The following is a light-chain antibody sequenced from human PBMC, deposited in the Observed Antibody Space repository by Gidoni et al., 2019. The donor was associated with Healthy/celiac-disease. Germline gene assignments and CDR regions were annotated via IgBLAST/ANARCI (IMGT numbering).Light chain of an antibody. Sequence: QSALTQPASVSGSPGQSITISCTGTSSDVGGYHYVSWYQQHPGKAPKLMIYEVRNRPSGVANRFSGSKSGNTASLTISGLQAEDEADYYCSSYTSSSTLVVFGGGTKLTVL. CDR2: EVR. CDR1: SSDVGGYHY. V-gene: IGLV2-14*01. J-gene: IGLJ2*01. CDR3: SSYTSSSTLVV.